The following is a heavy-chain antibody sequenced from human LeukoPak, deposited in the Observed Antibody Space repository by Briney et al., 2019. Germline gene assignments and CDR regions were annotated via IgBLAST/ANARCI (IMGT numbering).Heavy chain of an antibody. Sequence: VASVKVSCKASGDTFSSYAFNWVRQAPGQRPEWMGRLIPIVDVANYAPKFQDRVTMTADTATSTAYMELTSLRSEDTAVYYRARGGIGLGYWGQGTLVTVSS. CDR2: LIPIVDVA. J-gene: IGHJ4*02. D-gene: IGHD3-3*02. V-gene: IGHV1-69*04. CDR1: GDTFSSYA. CDR3: ARGGIGLGY.